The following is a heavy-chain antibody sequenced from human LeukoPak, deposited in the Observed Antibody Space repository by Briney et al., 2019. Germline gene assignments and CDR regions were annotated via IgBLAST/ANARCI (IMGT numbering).Heavy chain of an antibody. CDR3: AKGEGAMVRGIVDY. D-gene: IGHD3-10*01. CDR1: GFSVSNYY. V-gene: IGHV3-53*01. CDR2: IRDSGET. Sequence: PGGSLRLSCAGSGFSVSNYYMNWVRQAPGKGLEWVSLIRDSGETFYADSVKGRFTISRDNSKNTLYLQMNSLRAEDTAVYYCAKGEGAMVRGIVDYWGQGTLVTVSS. J-gene: IGHJ4*02.